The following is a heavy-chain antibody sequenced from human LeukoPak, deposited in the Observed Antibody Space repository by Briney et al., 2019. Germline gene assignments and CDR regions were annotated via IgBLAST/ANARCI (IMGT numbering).Heavy chain of an antibody. CDR1: GFTFDDYA. D-gene: IGHD2-2*01. Sequence: GGSLRLSCAASGFTFDDYAMHWVRQAPGKGLEWVSGISWNSGSIGYADSVKGRFTISRDNAKNSLYLQMNSLRAEDTALYYCAKDGVVVVPAAKTYYYYYMDVWGKGTTVTVSS. V-gene: IGHV3-9*01. J-gene: IGHJ6*03. CDR3: AKDGVVVVPAAKTYYYYYMDV. CDR2: ISWNSGSI.